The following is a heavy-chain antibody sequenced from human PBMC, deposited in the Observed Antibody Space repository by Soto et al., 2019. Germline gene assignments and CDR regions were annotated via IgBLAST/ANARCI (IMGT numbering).Heavy chain of an antibody. CDR1: GYSFTSYW. D-gene: IGHD6-13*01. Sequence: PGESLKISCKGSGYSFTSYWIGWVRQMPGKGLEWMGIIYPGDSDTRYSPSFQGQVTISADKSISTAYLQWSSLKASDTAMYYCARHVSSGIAEAGSVDYWGQGTLVTVSS. CDR3: ARHVSSGIAEAGSVDY. J-gene: IGHJ4*02. V-gene: IGHV5-51*01. CDR2: IYPGDSDT.